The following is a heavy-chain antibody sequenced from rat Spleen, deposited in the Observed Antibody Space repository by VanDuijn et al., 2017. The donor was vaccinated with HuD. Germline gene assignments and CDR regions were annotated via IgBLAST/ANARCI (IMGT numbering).Heavy chain of an antibody. CDR3: ARHNSGYGVMDA. CDR1: GFTFSDYN. CDR2: ISYDGSST. J-gene: IGHJ4*01. V-gene: IGHV5-7*01. Sequence: EVQLVESGGGLVQPGRFLKLSCAASGFTFSDYNMAWVRQAPKKGLEWVATISYDGSSTYYRDSVKGRFTISRDNAKSTLYLQMDSLRSEDTATYYCARHNSGYGVMDAWGQGASVTVSS. D-gene: IGHD4-3*01.